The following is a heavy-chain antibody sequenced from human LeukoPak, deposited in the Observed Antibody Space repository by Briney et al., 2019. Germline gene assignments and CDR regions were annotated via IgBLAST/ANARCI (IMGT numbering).Heavy chain of an antibody. Sequence: SETLSLTCTVSGGSISSGSYYWSWIRQPAGEGLEWIGRVYTSGSTNYNPSLKSRVTISIDTSKNQFSLKLSSVTAADTAVYYCARERDIVVVPAAILPNWFDPWGQGTLVTVSS. CDR3: ARERDIVVVPAAILPNWFDP. CDR1: GGSISSGSYY. V-gene: IGHV4-61*02. CDR2: VYTSGST. J-gene: IGHJ5*02. D-gene: IGHD2-2*02.